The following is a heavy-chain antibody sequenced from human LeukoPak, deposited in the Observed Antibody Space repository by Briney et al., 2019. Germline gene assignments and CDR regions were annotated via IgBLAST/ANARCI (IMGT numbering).Heavy chain of an antibody. CDR1: GDSVSSNSAA. CDR3: ARAENYSFDY. Sequence: SQTLSLTCAISGDSVSSNSAAWNWIRPSPSRGLEWLGSTYHRYKWYNDYALSVKSRISVNPDTPRNQFSLQLNSVTPEDTAVYYCARAENYSFDYWGQGTLVTVSS. J-gene: IGHJ4*02. D-gene: IGHD1-7*01. V-gene: IGHV6-1*01. CDR2: TYHRYKWYN.